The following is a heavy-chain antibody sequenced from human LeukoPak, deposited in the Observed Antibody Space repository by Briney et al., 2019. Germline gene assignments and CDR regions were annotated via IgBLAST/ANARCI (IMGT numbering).Heavy chain of an antibody. CDR3: VRDFGSLEDYFDY. V-gene: IGHV3-7*01. CDR1: GFTVSSNY. CDR2: IHEDGGDK. D-gene: IGHD3-10*01. Sequence: GGSLRLSCAASGFTVSSNYMSWVRQAPGKGLEWVATIHEDGGDKYYVDSVKGRFTISRDNVKNSLYLQMNILRAEDTAVYYCVRDFGSLEDYFDYWGQGTLVSVSS. J-gene: IGHJ4*02.